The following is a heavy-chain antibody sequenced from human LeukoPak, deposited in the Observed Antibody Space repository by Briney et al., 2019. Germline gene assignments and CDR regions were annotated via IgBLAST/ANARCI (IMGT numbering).Heavy chain of an antibody. CDR3: ARDAHIVRGVNPLDY. J-gene: IGHJ4*02. Sequence: GGSLRLSCAASGFTFSSYSLNWVRQAPGKGLEWISYVSYSSSTIYYADSVKGRFTISRDNAKNSLYLQMNSLRDEDTAVYYCARDAHIVRGVNPLDYWGQGTLVTVSS. V-gene: IGHV3-48*02. D-gene: IGHD3-10*01. CDR2: VSYSSSTI. CDR1: GFTFSSYS.